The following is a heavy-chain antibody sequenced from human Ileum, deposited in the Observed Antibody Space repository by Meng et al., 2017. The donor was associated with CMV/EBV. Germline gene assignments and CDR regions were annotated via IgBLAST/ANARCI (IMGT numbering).Heavy chain of an antibody. CDR2: INHDSSVT. CDR3: ARDPSFGALDY. D-gene: IGHD3-10*01. Sequence: GESLKISCAPSGFTFRSHWMTWVRQTPEKGLEWVDNINHDSSVTGYLDSVKGRFTISRDNSKNSVYLEMNSLRVEDTAVYYCARDPSFGALDYWGQGTLVTVSS. CDR1: GFTFRSHW. J-gene: IGHJ4*02. V-gene: IGHV3-7*01.